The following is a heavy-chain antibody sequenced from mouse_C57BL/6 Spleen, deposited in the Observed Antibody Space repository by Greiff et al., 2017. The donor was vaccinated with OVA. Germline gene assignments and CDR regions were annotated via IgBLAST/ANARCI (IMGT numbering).Heavy chain of an antibody. Sequence: SGAELVRPGASVTLSCKASGYTFTDYEMHWVKQTPVHGLEWMGAIDPETGGTAYNQKFKGKAILTADKSSSTAYMELRSLTSEDSAVYYCTRAYYSKRGWFAYWGQGTLVTVSA. CDR3: TRAYYSKRGWFAY. CDR1: GYTFTDYE. CDR2: IDPETGGT. V-gene: IGHV1-15*01. J-gene: IGHJ3*01. D-gene: IGHD2-5*01.